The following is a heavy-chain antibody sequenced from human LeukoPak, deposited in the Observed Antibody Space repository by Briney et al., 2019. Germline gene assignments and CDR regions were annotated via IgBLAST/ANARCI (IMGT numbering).Heavy chain of an antibody. CDR3: ARDSGNTALDY. D-gene: IGHD1-26*01. V-gene: IGHV3-30*03. Sequence: GGSLRLSCAASGFTFSSYGIHWVRQAPGKGLEWVAVISYDGTNKYYADSLKGRFTISRDNSKNTLYLQMNSLRAEDTAVYYCARDSGNTALDYWGQGNLVTVSS. CDR1: GFTFSSYG. CDR2: ISYDGTNK. J-gene: IGHJ4*02.